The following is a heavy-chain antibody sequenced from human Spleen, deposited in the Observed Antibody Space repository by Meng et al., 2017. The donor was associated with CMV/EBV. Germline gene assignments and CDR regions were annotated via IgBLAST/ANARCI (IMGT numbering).Heavy chain of an antibody. Sequence: SETLSLTCTVSGGSISSYYWSWIRQPPGKGLEWIGYIYYSGSTNYNPSLKSRVTISVDTSKNQFSLKLSSVTAADTAVYYCARGQRPGRGAFDIWGQGTMVTVSS. CDR3: ARGQRPGRGAFDI. V-gene: IGHV4-59*12. CDR2: IYYSGST. J-gene: IGHJ3*02. D-gene: IGHD1-14*01. CDR1: GGSISSYY.